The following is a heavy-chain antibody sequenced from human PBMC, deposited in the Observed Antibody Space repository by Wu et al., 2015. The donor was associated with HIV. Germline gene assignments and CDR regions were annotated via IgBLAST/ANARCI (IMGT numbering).Heavy chain of an antibody. D-gene: IGHD3-22*01. Sequence: QVQLVQSGAEVKKPGASVKVSCKASGYTFTSYDINWVRQATGQGLEWMGWMNPNSGNTGYAQKFQGRVTMTRNTSISTAYMELSSLRSEDTAVYYCARATRLTYYYDSSGYYYEDYWGQGTLVTVSS. V-gene: IGHV1-8*01. J-gene: IGHJ4*02. CDR2: MNPNSGNT. CDR3: ARATRLTYYYDSSGYYYEDY. CDR1: GYTFTSYD.